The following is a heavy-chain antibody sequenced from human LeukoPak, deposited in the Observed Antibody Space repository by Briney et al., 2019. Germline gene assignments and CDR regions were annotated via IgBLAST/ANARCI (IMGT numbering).Heavy chain of an antibody. Sequence: GASVKVSCKASGYTFTSYGISWVRQAPGQGLEWMGWISAYNGNTNYAQKLRGRVTMTTDTSTSTAYMELRSLRSDDTAVYYCARDTYCSSTSCSRGWFDPWGQGTLVTVSS. CDR3: ARDTYCSSTSCSRGWFDP. CDR1: GYTFTSYG. J-gene: IGHJ5*02. V-gene: IGHV1-18*04. D-gene: IGHD2-2*01. CDR2: ISAYNGNT.